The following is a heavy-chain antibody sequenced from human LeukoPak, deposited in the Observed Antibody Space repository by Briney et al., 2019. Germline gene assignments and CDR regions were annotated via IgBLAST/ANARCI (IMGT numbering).Heavy chain of an antibody. V-gene: IGHV4-4*07. CDR3: ARAGTSGGLCDY. CDR2: IYTSGST. CDR1: GVSISSYF. Sequence: SETPSLTCTVSGVSISSYFWSWVRQPAGKGLEWIGRIYTSGSTKYNPSLQSRVTMSLDTSKKQLSLNLGSVTAADTAVYYCARAGTSGGLCDYWGQGILVTVSP. D-gene: IGHD1-14*01. J-gene: IGHJ4*02.